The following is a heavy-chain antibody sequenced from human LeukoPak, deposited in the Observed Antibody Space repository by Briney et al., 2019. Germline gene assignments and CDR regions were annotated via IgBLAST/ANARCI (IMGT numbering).Heavy chain of an antibody. J-gene: IGHJ4*02. D-gene: IGHD3-22*01. V-gene: IGHV3-7*01. CDR2: IKQDGSEK. CDR1: GFTFSSYW. Sequence: GGSLRLSCAASGFTFSSYWMSWVRQAPGKGLEWVANIKQDGSEKYYVDSVKGRFTISRDNAKNSLYLQMNSLRAEDTAVYYCAREIGKTYYYDSSGSTFDYWGQGTLVTVSS. CDR3: AREIGKTYYYDSSGSTFDY.